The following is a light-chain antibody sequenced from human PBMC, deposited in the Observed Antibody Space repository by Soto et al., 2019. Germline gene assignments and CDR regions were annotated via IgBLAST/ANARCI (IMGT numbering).Light chain of an antibody. CDR3: QQRANWPPVT. J-gene: IGKJ4*01. CDR1: QSVSSS. Sequence: EIVLTQSPATLSLSPGERATLSCRASQSVSSSLAWYQQKPGQAPRLLIYDASNRATGIPARFSGSGSGTDFTLTISSLEPEDFAVYYCQQRANWPPVTFXGGTKVDIK. V-gene: IGKV3-11*01. CDR2: DAS.